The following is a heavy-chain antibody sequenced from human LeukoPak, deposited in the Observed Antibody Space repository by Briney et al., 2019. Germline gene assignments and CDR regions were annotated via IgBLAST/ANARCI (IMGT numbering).Heavy chain of an antibody. Sequence: GGSLRLSCAASGFTFSSYGMHWVRQAPGKGLEWVAFIRYDGSNKYCAGSVKGRFTISRDNSQNTLYLQMNGLRAEDTAVYYCAKDPGSGSPIFDYWGQGTLVTVSS. CDR2: IRYDGSNK. J-gene: IGHJ4*02. V-gene: IGHV3-30*02. CDR1: GFTFSSYG. CDR3: AKDPGSGSPIFDY. D-gene: IGHD3-10*01.